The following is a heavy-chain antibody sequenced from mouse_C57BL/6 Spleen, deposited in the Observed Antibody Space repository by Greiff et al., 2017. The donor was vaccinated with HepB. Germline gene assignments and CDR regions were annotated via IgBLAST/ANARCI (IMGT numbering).Heavy chain of an antibody. V-gene: IGHV1-50*01. CDR2: FDPSDSYT. D-gene: IGHD2-4*01. Sequence: QVQLQQPGAELVKPGASVKLSCKASGYTFTSYWIQWVKQRPGQGLEWIGEFDPSDSYTNYNQKFKGKATLTVDTSSSTAYMLLSSLSSEDSEVYYCARGYYDYGGAMDYWGQGTSVTVSS. J-gene: IGHJ4*01. CDR3: ARGYYDYGGAMDY. CDR1: GYTFTSYW.